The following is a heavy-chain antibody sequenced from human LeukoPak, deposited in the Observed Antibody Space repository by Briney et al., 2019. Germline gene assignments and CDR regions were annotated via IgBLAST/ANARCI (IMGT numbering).Heavy chain of an antibody. J-gene: IGHJ4*02. CDR3: AKSLSHSSSWYPSHFDY. CDR2: ISGSGGST. Sequence: PGGSLRLSCAASGFTFSNYAMSWVRQAPGKGLEWVSAISGSGGSTYYADSVKGRFTISRDNSKNTLYLQMNSLRAEDTAVYYCAKSLSHSSSWYPSHFDYWGQGTLVTVSS. CDR1: GFTFSNYA. V-gene: IGHV3-23*01. D-gene: IGHD6-13*01.